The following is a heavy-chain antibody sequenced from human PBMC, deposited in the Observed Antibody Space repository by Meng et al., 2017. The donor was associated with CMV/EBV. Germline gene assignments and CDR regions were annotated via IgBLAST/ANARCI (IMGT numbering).Heavy chain of an antibody. D-gene: IGHD2-2*01. Sequence: SETLSLTCAVYGGSFSGYYWSWIRQPPGKGLEWIGEINHSGSTNYNPSLKSRVTISVDTSKNQFSLKLSSVTAADTAVYYCARGEWSRGQYQLQIARYYHYGMDVWGQGTTVTVSS. J-gene: IGHJ6*02. V-gene: IGHV4-34*01. CDR2: INHSGST. CDR1: GGSFSGYY. CDR3: ARGEWSRGQYQLQIARYYHYGMDV.